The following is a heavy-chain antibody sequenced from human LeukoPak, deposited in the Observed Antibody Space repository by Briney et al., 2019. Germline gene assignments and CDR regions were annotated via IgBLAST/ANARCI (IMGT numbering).Heavy chain of an antibody. Sequence: GGSLRLSCATSGFTFTNHWMSWVRQAPGKGLEWVANINQDGSERNYVDSVKGRFTISRDNAKNSLYLQMNSLRVEDAAVYYCGQDYWGQGALVAVSP. CDR1: GFTFTNHW. CDR3: GQDY. V-gene: IGHV3-7*01. CDR2: INQDGSER. J-gene: IGHJ4*02.